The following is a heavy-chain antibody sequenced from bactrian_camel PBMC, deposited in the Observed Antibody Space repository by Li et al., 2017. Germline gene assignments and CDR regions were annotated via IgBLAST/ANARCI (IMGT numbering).Heavy chain of an antibody. CDR2: ISRAGTT. J-gene: IGHJ6*01. D-gene: IGHD2*01. CDR1: DYTTYC. CDR3: AARGPYCYTKLSVRDFTY. V-gene: IGHV3S55*01. Sequence: QLVESGGGSVQAGGSLRLSCKYDYTTYCMAWFRQAPGKDRDLVARISRAGTTWYKDSVKDRFNISKDNAKNTLSLRMNSLKPEDTAMYYCAARGPYCYTKLSVRDFTYWGQGTQVTVS.